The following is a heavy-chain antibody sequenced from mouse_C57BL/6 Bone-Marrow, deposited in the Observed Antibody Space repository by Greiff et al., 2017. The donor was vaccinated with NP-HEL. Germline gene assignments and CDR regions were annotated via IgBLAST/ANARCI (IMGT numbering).Heavy chain of an antibody. CDR2: IYPCGGYT. CDR1: GYTFTNYW. Sequence: VQLQQPGAELVRPGTSVKMSCKASGYTFTNYWIGWAKQRPGHGLAWIGDIYPCGGYTNYNQKFKGKATLTADKSSSTAYMQFSSLTSEASAIYYCARGNYAFYYWCQGTTLTVSS. V-gene: IGHV1-63*01. D-gene: IGHD2-1*01. J-gene: IGHJ2*01. CDR3: ARGNYAFYY.